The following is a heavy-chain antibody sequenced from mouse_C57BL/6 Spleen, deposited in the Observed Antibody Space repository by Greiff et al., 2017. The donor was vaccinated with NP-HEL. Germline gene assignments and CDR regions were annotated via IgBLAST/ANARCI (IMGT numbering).Heavy chain of an antibody. CDR2: IYPGSGNT. D-gene: IGHD2-4*01. Sequence: VQLQQSGPELVKPGASVKISCKASGYSFTSYYIHWVKQRPGQGLEWIGWIYPGSGNTKYNEKFKGKATLTADTSSSTAYMQLSSLTSEDSAVYYCARMGDYDGYAMDYWGQGTSVTVSS. V-gene: IGHV1-66*01. CDR1: GYSFTSYY. J-gene: IGHJ4*01. CDR3: ARMGDYDGYAMDY.